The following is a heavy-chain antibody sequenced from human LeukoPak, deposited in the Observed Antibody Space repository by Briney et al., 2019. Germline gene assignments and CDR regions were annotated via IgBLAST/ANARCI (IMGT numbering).Heavy chain of an antibody. CDR3: ARGEGFSSSWYEGLDY. J-gene: IGHJ4*02. D-gene: IGHD6-13*01. Sequence: AASVKVSCKASGYTFTIYGISWVRQAPGQGLEGMGIINPSDGSTSFAQKFQGRVTMTRDTSTSTIYMELSSLRSEDTAVYYCARGEGFSSSWYEGLDYWGQGTLVTVSS. V-gene: IGHV1-46*01. CDR2: INPSDGST. CDR1: GYTFTIYG.